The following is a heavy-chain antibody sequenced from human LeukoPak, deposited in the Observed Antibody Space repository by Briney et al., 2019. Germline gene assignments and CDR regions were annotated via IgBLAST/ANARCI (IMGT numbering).Heavy chain of an antibody. CDR2: AGWNSGSI. CDR3: AKDRGVGYYGSGTYPGGFDY. D-gene: IGHD3-10*01. J-gene: IGHJ4*02. V-gene: IGHV3-9*01. Sequence: GGSLRLSCAASGFTFDDYAMHWVRQAPGKGLEWVSGAGWNSGSIGYGDSVKGRFTISRDNAKNSLYLQMNSLRAEDTALYYCAKDRGVGYYGSGTYPGGFDYWGQGTLVTVSS. CDR1: GFTFDDYA.